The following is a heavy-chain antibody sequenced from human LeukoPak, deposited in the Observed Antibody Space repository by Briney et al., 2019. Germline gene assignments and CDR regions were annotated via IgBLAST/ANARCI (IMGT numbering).Heavy chain of an antibody. V-gene: IGHV1-2*02. CDR1: GYTFTGYY. Sequence: ASVKVSCKASGYTFTGYYMHWVRQAPGQGLEWMGWINPNSGGTNYAQKFQGRVTMTRDTSISTAYMELSRLRSDDTAVYYCARTPLGDYYDSSGYYYVYWGQGTLVTVSS. J-gene: IGHJ4*02. CDR3: ARTPLGDYYDSSGYYYVY. D-gene: IGHD3-22*01. CDR2: INPNSGGT.